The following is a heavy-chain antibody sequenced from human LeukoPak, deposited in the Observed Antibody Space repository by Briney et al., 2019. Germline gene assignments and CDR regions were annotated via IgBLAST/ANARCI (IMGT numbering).Heavy chain of an antibody. Sequence: ASVRVSCKASGYTFTSYGFSWVRQAPGQGLEWMGWINSYNGNTNYAQKFQGRVTMTRDTSISTAYMELSRLRSDDTAVYYCARVLGYCSGGSCSRPYDYGMDVWGQGTTVTVSS. J-gene: IGHJ6*02. V-gene: IGHV1-18*01. D-gene: IGHD2-15*01. CDR2: INSYNGNT. CDR3: ARVLGYCSGGSCSRPYDYGMDV. CDR1: GYTFTSYG.